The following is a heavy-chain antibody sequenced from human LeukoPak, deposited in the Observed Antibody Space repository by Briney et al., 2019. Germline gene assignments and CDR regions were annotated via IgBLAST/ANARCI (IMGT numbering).Heavy chain of an antibody. CDR2: TNPNSGDT. CDR1: GYTFTGCH. V-gene: IGHV1-2*02. CDR3: ARTSLRDVLTGYYSY. D-gene: IGHD3-9*01. J-gene: IGHJ4*02. Sequence: ASVKVSCKASGYTFTGCHMHWVRQAPGQGLEWMGWTNPNSGDTNYAQNFQGRVTMTRDTSISTAYMELSRLRSDDTAVYYCARTSLRDVLTGYYSYWGQGTLVTVSS.